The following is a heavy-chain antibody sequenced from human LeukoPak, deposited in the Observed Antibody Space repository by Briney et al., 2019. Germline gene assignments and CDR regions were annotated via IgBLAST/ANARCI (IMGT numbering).Heavy chain of an antibody. V-gene: IGHV4-30-4*08. J-gene: IGHJ4*02. D-gene: IGHD2-15*01. Sequence: SETLSLTCTVSGASISNGDYYWTWIRQTPGEGLEWIGYIYHSGSTYYNPSLKSRPTISLDTSENQFSLSLNSVTAADTAVYYCAREALLYYFDYWGQGTPVTVSS. CDR2: IYHSGST. CDR1: GASISNGDYY. CDR3: AREALLYYFDY.